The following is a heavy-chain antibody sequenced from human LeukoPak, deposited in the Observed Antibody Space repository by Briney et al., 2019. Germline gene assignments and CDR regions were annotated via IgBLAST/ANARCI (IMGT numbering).Heavy chain of an antibody. J-gene: IGHJ4*02. V-gene: IGHV3-7*01. Sequence: PGGSLRLSCAVSGFTFGNYWMSWVRQAPGKGLEWVANINQDGSEKYYVDSVEGRFTISRDNAKNSLYLQMNSLRAEDTAVYYCARDRTHSLYWGQGTLVTVSS. D-gene: IGHD1-26*01. CDR2: INQDGSEK. CDR1: GFTFGNYW. CDR3: ARDRTHSLY.